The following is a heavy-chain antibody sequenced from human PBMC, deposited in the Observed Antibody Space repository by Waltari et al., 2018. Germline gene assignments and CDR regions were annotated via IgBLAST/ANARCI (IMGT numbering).Heavy chain of an antibody. CDR3: ARGENYDLWSGYSYYFDY. J-gene: IGHJ4*02. D-gene: IGHD3-3*01. Sequence: QVQLQQWGAGLLKPSETLSLTCAVYGGSFSGYYWSWIRQPPGKGLEGIGEINHSRSTNYNPVLKSRVTISVDTSKNQFSLKLSSVTAADTAVYYCARGENYDLWSGYSYYFDYWGQGTLVTVSS. CDR1: GGSFSGYY. CDR2: INHSRST. V-gene: IGHV4-34*01.